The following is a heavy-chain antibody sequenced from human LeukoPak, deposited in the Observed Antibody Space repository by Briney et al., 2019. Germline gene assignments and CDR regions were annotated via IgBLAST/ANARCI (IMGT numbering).Heavy chain of an antibody. CDR3: AGLHFAAAEGFDP. V-gene: IGHV4-59*08. CDR2: IYYTGNT. D-gene: IGHD6-13*01. Sequence: PSETLSLTCTVSGGSINGYYWSWIRHSPGKGLEWVGYIYYTGNTNYNPSLKSRVSISLDTSKNQFTLNLSSVSAADAAIYYCAGLHFAAAEGFDPWGQGILVTVSS. CDR1: GGSINGYY. J-gene: IGHJ5*02.